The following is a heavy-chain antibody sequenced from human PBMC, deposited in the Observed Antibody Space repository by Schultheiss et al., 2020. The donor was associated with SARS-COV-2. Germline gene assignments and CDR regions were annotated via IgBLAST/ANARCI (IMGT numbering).Heavy chain of an antibody. Sequence: GESLKISCAASGFTFSSYWMSWVRQAPGKGLEWVANIKQDGSEKYYVDSVKGRFTISRDNAKNSLYLQMNSLRAEDTAVYYCASQPPQPGAAAGQPLDYWGQGTLVTVSS. D-gene: IGHD6-13*01. CDR3: ASQPPQPGAAAGQPLDY. V-gene: IGHV3-7*03. CDR2: IKQDGSEK. J-gene: IGHJ4*02. CDR1: GFTFSSYW.